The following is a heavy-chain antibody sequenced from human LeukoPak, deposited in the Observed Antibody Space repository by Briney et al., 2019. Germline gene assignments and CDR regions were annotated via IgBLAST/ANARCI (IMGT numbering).Heavy chain of an antibody. D-gene: IGHD3-3*01. CDR1: GFTFSSYG. V-gene: IGHV3-30*18. CDR2: ISYDGINK. CDR3: AKEGPFSAIFGVVIRAFDY. J-gene: IGHJ4*02. Sequence: GRSLRLSCAASGFTFSSYGMHWVRQAPGKGLEWVAVISYDGINKYYADSVKGRFTISRDNSKNTLYLQMNSLRAEDTAVYYCAKEGPFSAIFGVVIRAFDYWGQGTLVAVSS.